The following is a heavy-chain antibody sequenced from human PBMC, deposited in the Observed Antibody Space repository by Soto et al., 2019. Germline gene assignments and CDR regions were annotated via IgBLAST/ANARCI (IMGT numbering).Heavy chain of an antibody. CDR3: ARDHTPITSFGVVIMDYYYGMDV. D-gene: IGHD3-3*01. CDR1: GYTFTSYG. V-gene: IGHV1-18*01. Sequence: ASVKVSCKASGYTFTSYGISWVRQAPGQGLEWMGWISAYNGNTNYAQKLQGRVTMTTDTSTSTAYMELRSLRSDDTAVYYCARDHTPITSFGVVIMDYYYGMDVWGQGTTVTVSS. J-gene: IGHJ6*02. CDR2: ISAYNGNT.